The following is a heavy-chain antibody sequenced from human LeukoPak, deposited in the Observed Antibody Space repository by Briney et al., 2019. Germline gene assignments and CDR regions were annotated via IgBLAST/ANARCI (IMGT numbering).Heavy chain of an antibody. J-gene: IGHJ4*02. CDR2: IYYSGST. Sequence: SETLSLTCTVSGGSISSSSYYWGWIRQPPGKGLEWIGSIYYSGSTYYNPSLKSRVTISVDTSKNQFSLKLSSVTAADTAVYYCARVPHGYWGQGTLVTVSS. CDR3: ARVPHGY. CDR1: GGSISSSSYY. V-gene: IGHV4-39*01.